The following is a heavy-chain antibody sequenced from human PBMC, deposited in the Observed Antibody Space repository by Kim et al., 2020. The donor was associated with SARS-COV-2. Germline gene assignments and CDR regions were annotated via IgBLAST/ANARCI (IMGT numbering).Heavy chain of an antibody. CDR2: INTNTGNP. V-gene: IGHV7-4-1*02. CDR3: ARTGWTDSSGYHFDY. J-gene: IGHJ4*02. CDR1: GYTFTSYA. Sequence: ASVKVSCKASGYTFTSYAMHWVRQAPGQGLEWMGWINTNTGNPTYAQGFTGRVVFAWDTSVSTAYLQISSLKAEDTAVYYCARTGWTDSSGYHFDYWGQGTLVSVSS. D-gene: IGHD3-22*01.